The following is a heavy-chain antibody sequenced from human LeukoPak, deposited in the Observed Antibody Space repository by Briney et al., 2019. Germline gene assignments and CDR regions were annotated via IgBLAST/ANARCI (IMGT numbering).Heavy chain of an antibody. CDR1: GCTFSSYG. CDR2: VRYDGSSR. D-gene: IGHD2-2*01. J-gene: IGHJ4*02. CDR3: AKDQLPYMPGYDN. V-gene: IGHV3-30*02. Sequence: GGSLRLSCAASGCTFSSYGKHWGRLAQPPGLELVAFVRYDGSSRYYADSVKGRFTISRDNSKTTLYLQMTSLRAEDTAVYYCAKDQLPYMPGYDNWGQGTLVTVSS.